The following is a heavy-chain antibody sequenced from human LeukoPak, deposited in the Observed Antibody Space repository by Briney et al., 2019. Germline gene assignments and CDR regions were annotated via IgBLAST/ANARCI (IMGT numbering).Heavy chain of an antibody. CDR3: ARGSDYSSGWDIDY. Sequence: ASEKVSFKGSGYTFTSYGFSWGRLAPGQGLELMGWISVYNGNTNSAQMFQGRVTMTTDTSTSTGYMELRSLRSDDTAVYYCARGSDYSSGWDIDYWGQGPLVTVSS. D-gene: IGHD6-19*01. CDR1: GYTFTSYG. V-gene: IGHV1-18*01. CDR2: ISVYNGNT. J-gene: IGHJ4*02.